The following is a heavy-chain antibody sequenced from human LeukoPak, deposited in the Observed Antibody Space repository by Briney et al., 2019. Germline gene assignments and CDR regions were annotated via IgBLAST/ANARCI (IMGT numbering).Heavy chain of an antibody. J-gene: IGHJ4*02. V-gene: IGHV1-46*03. CDR3: ARRGFGELYNTLLDY. CDR1: GYTFTSYY. Sequence: GASVKVSCKASGYTFTSYYMHWVRQAPGQGLEWMGIINPSGGSTSYAQKFQGRVTMTRDTSTSTVYMELSSLRSEDTAVYYCARRGFGELYNTLLDYWGQGTLVTVSS. CDR2: INPSGGST. D-gene: IGHD3-10*01.